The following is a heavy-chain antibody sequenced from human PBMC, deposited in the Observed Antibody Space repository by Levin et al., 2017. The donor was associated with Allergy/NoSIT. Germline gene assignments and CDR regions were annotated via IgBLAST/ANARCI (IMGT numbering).Heavy chain of an antibody. CDR3: ARDQFLHGSASGGWFDP. CDR2: IYSDGRT. CDR1: GFSVSTNY. Sequence: QPGGSLRLSCAASGFSVSTNYMIWIRQAPGKGLEWVSVIYSDGRTIYADSVKGRVTISRDNLKNTLYLQMNSLGVEDTAVYYCARDQFLHGSASGGWFDPWGQGTLVTVSS. J-gene: IGHJ5*02. V-gene: IGHV3-53*01. D-gene: IGHD3-10*01.